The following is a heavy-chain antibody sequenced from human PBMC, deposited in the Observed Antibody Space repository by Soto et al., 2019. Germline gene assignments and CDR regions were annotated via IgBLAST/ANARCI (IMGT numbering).Heavy chain of an antibody. V-gene: IGHV1-18*01. CDR2: ISAYNGNT. CDR1: GYTFTSYG. J-gene: IGHJ4*02. D-gene: IGHD6-19*01. Sequence: PSVKVSCKASGYTFTSYGISWVRQAPGQGLEWMGWISAYNGNTNYAQKLQGRVTMTTDTSTSTAYMELRSLRSDDTAVYYCARFYESSGWYVFVYWAQGTLVTISS. CDR3: ARFYESSGWYVFVY.